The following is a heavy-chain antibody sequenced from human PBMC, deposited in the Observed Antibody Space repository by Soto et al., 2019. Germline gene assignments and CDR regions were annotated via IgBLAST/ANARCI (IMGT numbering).Heavy chain of an antibody. CDR2: IYYSGST. CDR1: GGSISSGGYY. V-gene: IGHV4-31*03. D-gene: IGHD4-17*01. Sequence: PSETLSLTCTVSGGSISSGGYYWSWIRQHPGKGLEWIGYIYYSGSTYYNPSLKSRVTISVDTSKNQFSLKLSSVTAADTAVYYCARDAGGDGGDYYGMDVWGQGTTVTVSS. J-gene: IGHJ6*02. CDR3: ARDAGGDGGDYYGMDV.